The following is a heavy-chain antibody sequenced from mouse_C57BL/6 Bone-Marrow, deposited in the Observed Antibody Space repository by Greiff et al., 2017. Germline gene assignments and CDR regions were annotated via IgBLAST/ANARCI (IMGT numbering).Heavy chain of an antibody. V-gene: IGHV1-55*01. Sequence: QVQLQQPGAELVKPGASVKMSCKASGYTFTSYWITWVQQRPGQGLEWIGDIYPGSGSTNYNEKFKSKATLTVDTSSSTAYMQLSSLTSGDTAVYYGARSYGKGSRYGGFAYWGQGTLVTVAA. CDR3: ARSYGKGSRYGGFAY. CDR2: IYPGSGST. D-gene: IGHD2-14*01. J-gene: IGHJ3*01. CDR1: GYTFTSYW.